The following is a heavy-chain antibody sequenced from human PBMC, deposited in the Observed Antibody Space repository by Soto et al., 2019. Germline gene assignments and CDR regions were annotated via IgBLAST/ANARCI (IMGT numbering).Heavy chain of an antibody. V-gene: IGHV4-34*01. Sequence: ETLSLTCAVYGGSFSGYYWSWIRQPPGKGLEWIGEINHSGSTNYNPSLKSRVTISVDTSKNQFSLKLSSVTAADTAVYYCARSLLRYGMDVWGQGTTVTVSS. CDR3: ARSLLRYGMDV. CDR1: GGSFSGYY. CDR2: INHSGST. J-gene: IGHJ6*02.